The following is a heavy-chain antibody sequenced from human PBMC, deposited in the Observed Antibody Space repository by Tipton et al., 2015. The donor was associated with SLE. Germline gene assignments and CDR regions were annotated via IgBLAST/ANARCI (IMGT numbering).Heavy chain of an antibody. CDR3: ARGTPFMEWERNYFDP. D-gene: IGHD3-3*01. CDR1: GGSISSSPYY. J-gene: IGHJ5*02. CDR2: VYSGGNT. Sequence: TLSLTCTVSGGSISSSPYYWAWIRQPPGKGLEWIGTVYSGGNTYHIPSLKTRVSISVDTSRNQFSLKMNSVTAADTAMYYCARGTPFMEWERNYFDPWGQGTLVTVSS. V-gene: IGHV4-39*07.